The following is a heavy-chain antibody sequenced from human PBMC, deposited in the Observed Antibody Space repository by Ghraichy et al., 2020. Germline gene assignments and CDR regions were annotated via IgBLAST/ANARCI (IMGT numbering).Heavy chain of an antibody. D-gene: IGHD6-19*01. CDR1: GFTFSSYG. Sequence: GGSLRLSCAASGFTFSSYGMHWVRQAPGKGLEWVAVIWYDGSNKYYADSVKGRFTISRDNSKNTLYLQMNSLRAEDTAVYYCARSPRNRIAVAALDYWGQGTLVTVSS. V-gene: IGHV3-33*01. CDR3: ARSPRNRIAVAALDY. CDR2: IWYDGSNK. J-gene: IGHJ4*02.